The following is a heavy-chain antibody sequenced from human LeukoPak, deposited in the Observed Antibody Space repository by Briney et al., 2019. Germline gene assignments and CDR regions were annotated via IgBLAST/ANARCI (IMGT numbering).Heavy chain of an antibody. J-gene: IGHJ1*01. CDR2: ISYSSRYI. Sequence: KTGGSLRLSCTASGFTFSNYNLNWVRQAPGKGLEWVSFISYSSRYIYYADSVKGRFTISRDDAKDSLYLQMNSPRAEDTAVYYCAKPSCGGDCQVYFQHWGQGTLVTVSS. CDR1: GFTFSNYN. D-gene: IGHD2-21*02. V-gene: IGHV3-21*01. CDR3: AKPSCGGDCQVYFQH.